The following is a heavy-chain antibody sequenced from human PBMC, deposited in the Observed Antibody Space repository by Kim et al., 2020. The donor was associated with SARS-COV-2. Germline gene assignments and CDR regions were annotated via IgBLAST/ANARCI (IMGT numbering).Heavy chain of an antibody. Sequence: GGSLRLSCAASGFTFSSYWMSWVRQAPGKGLEWVANIKQDGSEKYYVDSVKGRFTISRDNAKNSLYLQMNSLRAEDTAVYYCARSLDIVVVPAAIGYWGQGTLVTVSS. J-gene: IGHJ4*02. CDR1: GFTFSSYW. D-gene: IGHD2-2*03. CDR2: IKQDGSEK. CDR3: ARSLDIVVVPAAIGY. V-gene: IGHV3-7*01.